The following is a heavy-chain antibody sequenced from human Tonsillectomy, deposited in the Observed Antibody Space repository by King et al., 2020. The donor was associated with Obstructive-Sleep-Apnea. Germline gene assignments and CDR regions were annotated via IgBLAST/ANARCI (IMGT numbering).Heavy chain of an antibody. CDR3: ARPRGTEYRATYWYFVL. CDR2: IYYSGST. J-gene: IGHJ2*01. V-gene: IGHV4-59*08. CDR1: GGSISSYY. Sequence: VQLQESGPGLVKPSETLSLTCTVSGGSISSYYWNWIRQPPGKGLEWIGYIYYSGSTNYNPSLKSRVTISADTSKNQFSLKLSSVTAADTAVYCARPRGTEYRATYWYFVLWGRGTLVTVSS. D-gene: IGHD2/OR15-2a*01.